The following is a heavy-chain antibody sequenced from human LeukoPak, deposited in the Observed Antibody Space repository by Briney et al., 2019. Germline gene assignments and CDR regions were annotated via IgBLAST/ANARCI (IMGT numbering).Heavy chain of an antibody. CDR2: IYYSGST. CDR3: ARHDYFGSGSYAYY. Sequence: SETLSLTCTVSGGSPITNNCYWGWIRQPPGKGLEWIGNIYYSGSTYYNPSLKSRATISVDTSKNQFSLKLSSVTAADTAVYYCARHDYFGSGSYAYYWGQGTLVTVSS. CDR1: GGSPITNNCY. J-gene: IGHJ4*02. V-gene: IGHV4-39*01. D-gene: IGHD3-10*01.